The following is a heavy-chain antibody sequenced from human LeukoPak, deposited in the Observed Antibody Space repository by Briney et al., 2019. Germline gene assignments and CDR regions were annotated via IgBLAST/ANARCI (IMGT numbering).Heavy chain of an antibody. V-gene: IGHV5-51*01. CDR1: GYSFTSYW. CDR3: ARHVELGDYAVYYGMDV. Sequence: GESLKISCKGSGYSFTSYWIGWVRQMPGKGLEWMGIIYPGDSDTRYSPSFQGQVTISADKSISTAYLQWSSLKASDTAMYYCARHVELGDYAVYYGMDVWGQGTTVTVSS. J-gene: IGHJ6*02. CDR2: IYPGDSDT. D-gene: IGHD4-17*01.